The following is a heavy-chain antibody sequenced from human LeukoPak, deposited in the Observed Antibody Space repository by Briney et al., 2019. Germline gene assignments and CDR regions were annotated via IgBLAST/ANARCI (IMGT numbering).Heavy chain of an antibody. V-gene: IGHV3-9*01. CDR2: ISWNSDSI. Sequence: GRSLRLSCAASGFTFGDYAIHWVRQAPGKGLEWVSGISWNSDSIGYADSVKGRFTVSRDNAKNSLYLQMNNLRAEDTALYYCAKDSNVGSGYYYAPFDSWGQGTLVTVSS. D-gene: IGHD3-22*01. J-gene: IGHJ5*01. CDR1: GFTFGDYA. CDR3: AKDSNVGSGYYYAPFDS.